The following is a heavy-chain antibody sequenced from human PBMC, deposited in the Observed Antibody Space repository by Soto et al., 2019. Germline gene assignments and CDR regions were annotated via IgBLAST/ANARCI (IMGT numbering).Heavy chain of an antibody. CDR2: IYSGGST. D-gene: IGHD4-17*01. V-gene: IGHV3-53*01. J-gene: IGHJ4*02. Sequence: EVQLVESGGGLIQPGGSLRLSCAASGFSVSSSYMRWVRQAPGKGLEWVSVIYSGGSTYYADSVKGRFTISRDNPKNTLFLQMNSLRAEDTAVYYCARKMTTVTTSFDHWGQGTLVTVSS. CDR3: ARKMTTVTTSFDH. CDR1: GFSVSSSY.